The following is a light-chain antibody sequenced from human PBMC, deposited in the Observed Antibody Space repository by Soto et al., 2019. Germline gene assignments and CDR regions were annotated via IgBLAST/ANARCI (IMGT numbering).Light chain of an antibody. J-gene: IGLJ3*02. CDR1: SSDVGGY. V-gene: IGLV2-8*01. Sequence: QSALTQPPSASGSPGQSVTISCTGTSSDVGGYVSWYQQYPGKAPKLMIYEVTKRPSGVPDRFSGSKSGNTASLTVSGLQAADEADYYCSSYAGTWVFGGGTKLTVL. CDR2: EVT. CDR3: SSYAGTWV.